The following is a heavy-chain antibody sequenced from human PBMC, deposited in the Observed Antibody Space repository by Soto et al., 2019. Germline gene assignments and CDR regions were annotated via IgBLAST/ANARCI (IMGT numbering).Heavy chain of an antibody. Sequence: EVQLVESGGGLIQPGGSLRLSCAASGFTVSSNYMSWVRQAPGKGLEWVSGIYSGGSTYYADSVKGRFNISRDNSKNTLYLQRNSLRAEDTAVYYCARYVVVTGYYFDYWGPGTLVTVSS. V-gene: IGHV3-53*01. CDR2: IYSGGST. CDR3: ARYVVVTGYYFDY. CDR1: GFTVSSNY. J-gene: IGHJ4*02. D-gene: IGHD2-21*02.